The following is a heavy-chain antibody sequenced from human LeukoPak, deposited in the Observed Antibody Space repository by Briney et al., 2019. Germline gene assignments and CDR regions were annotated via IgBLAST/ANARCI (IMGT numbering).Heavy chain of an antibody. V-gene: IGHV3-30*02. D-gene: IGHD3-10*01. Sequence: GGSLRLSCAASGFTFSSYGMHWVRQAPGKGLEGVAFIHYDGTNEYYADSVKGRFTISRDNFKNTLSLQMNGLRVEDTALYYCVNSGFDPWGQGTLVTVSS. CDR1: GFTFSSYG. CDR2: IHYDGTNE. J-gene: IGHJ5*02. CDR3: VNSGFDP.